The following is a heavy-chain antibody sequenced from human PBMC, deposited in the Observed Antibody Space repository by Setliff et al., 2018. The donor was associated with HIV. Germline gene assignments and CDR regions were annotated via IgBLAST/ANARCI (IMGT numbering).Heavy chain of an antibody. Sequence: ASVKVSCKASRGTFRNSAINWVRQAPGQGLEWMGWIDSNNGNRNFAQKFRGRVTMTTDISTNTAYMEVRSLSFDDTAVYYCVRLTADRTNYYYYMDVWGKGTTVTVSS. CDR3: VRLTADRTNYYYYMDV. V-gene: IGHV1-18*01. CDR2: IDSNNGNR. J-gene: IGHJ6*03. D-gene: IGHD2-8*01. CDR1: RGTFRNSA.